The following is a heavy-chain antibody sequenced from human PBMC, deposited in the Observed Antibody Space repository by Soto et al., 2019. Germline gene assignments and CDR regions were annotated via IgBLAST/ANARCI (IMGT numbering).Heavy chain of an antibody. Sequence: QLQLQESGPGLVKPSETLSLTCTVSGGSISSSSYYWGWIRQPPGKGLEWIGSIYYSGSTYYNPSLKSRVTISVDTSKNQFSLKLSSVTAADTAVYYCARHPSRSYFFSFDAFDIWGQGTMVTVSS. CDR2: IYYSGST. CDR3: ARHPSRSYFFSFDAFDI. CDR1: GGSISSSSYY. J-gene: IGHJ3*02. V-gene: IGHV4-39*01. D-gene: IGHD1-26*01.